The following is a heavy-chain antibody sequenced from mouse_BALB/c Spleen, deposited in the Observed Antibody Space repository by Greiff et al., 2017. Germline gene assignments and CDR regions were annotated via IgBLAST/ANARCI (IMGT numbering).Heavy chain of an antibody. V-gene: IGHV1-87*01. Sequence: VQLQQSGAELAKPGASVKMSCKASGYTFTSYWMQWVKQRPGQGLEWIGAIYPGDGDTRYTQKFKGKATLTADKSSSTAYMQLSSLASEDSAVYYCARRDGSMDYWGQGTSVTVSS. CDR2: IYPGDGDT. D-gene: IGHD2-3*01. CDR1: GYTFTSYW. J-gene: IGHJ4*01. CDR3: ARRDGSMDY.